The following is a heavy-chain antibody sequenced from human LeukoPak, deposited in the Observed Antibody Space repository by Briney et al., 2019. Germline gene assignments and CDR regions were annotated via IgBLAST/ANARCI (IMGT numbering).Heavy chain of an antibody. V-gene: IGHV3-74*03. CDR3: AREARVGGALQY. CDR1: GLTFSTYW. J-gene: IGHJ4*02. D-gene: IGHD1-26*01. Sequence: GGSLRLSCAASGLTFSTYWMHWVRQAPGRGLAWVARINPDGSIRTYANSVQGRVTISRDTAKDTLFLQMNSLRAEDTAVYYCAREARVGGALQYWGQGTPVTVSS. CDR2: INPDGSIR.